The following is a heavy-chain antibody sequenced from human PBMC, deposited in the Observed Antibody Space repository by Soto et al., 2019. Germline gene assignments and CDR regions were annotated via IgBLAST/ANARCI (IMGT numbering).Heavy chain of an antibody. CDR1: GGTFSSYA. CDR3: ARGTYYYDSSGYPGAFDI. D-gene: IGHD3-22*01. Sequence: QVQLVQSGAEVKKPGSSVKVSCKASGGTFSSYAMSWVRQAPGQGLEWMGGIIPIFGTANYAQKFQGRVTITADESTSTAYMELTSLRSEDTAVYYCARGTYYYDSSGYPGAFDIWGQGTMVTVSS. CDR2: IIPIFGTA. J-gene: IGHJ3*02. V-gene: IGHV1-69*01.